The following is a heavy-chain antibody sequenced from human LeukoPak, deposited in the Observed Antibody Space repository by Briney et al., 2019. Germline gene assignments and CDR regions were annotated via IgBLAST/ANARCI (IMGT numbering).Heavy chain of an antibody. CDR1: GGSISSYY. CDR2: IYYSGTT. D-gene: IGHD6-6*01. J-gene: IGHJ3*01. V-gene: IGHV4-59*08. CDR3: ARHRPPGFDF. Sequence: SETLSLTCTVSGGSISSYYWSWIRQPPGKGLEWIGYIYYSGTTKYNPSLKSRVTISVDTSKNQFSLKMSSMTAADTAVYYCARHRPPGFDFWGQGTMVTVSS.